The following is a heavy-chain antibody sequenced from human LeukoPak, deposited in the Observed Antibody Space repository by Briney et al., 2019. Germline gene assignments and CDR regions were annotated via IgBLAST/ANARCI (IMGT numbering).Heavy chain of an antibody. CDR3: ARDPSGIAVAGMSY. J-gene: IGHJ4*02. V-gene: IGHV3-33*01. D-gene: IGHD6-19*01. CDR2: IWYDGSNK. CDR1: GSTFSSYG. Sequence: GGSLRLSCAASGSTFSSYGMHWVRQAPGKGLEWVAVIWYDGSNKYYADSVKGRFTISRDNSKNTLYLQMNSLRAEDTAVYYCARDPSGIAVAGMSYWGQGTLVTVSS.